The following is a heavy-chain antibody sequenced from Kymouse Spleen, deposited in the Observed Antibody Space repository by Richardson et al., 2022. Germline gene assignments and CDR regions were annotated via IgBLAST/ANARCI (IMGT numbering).Heavy chain of an antibody. CDR3: AKDMATTNY. V-gene: IGHV3-9*01. CDR2: ISWNSGSI. CDR1: GFTFDDYA. J-gene: IGHJ4*02. Sequence: EVQLVESGGGLVQPGRSLRLSCAASGFTFDDYAMHWVRQAPGKGLEWVSGISWNSGSIGYADSVKGRFTISRDNAKNSLYLQMNSLRAEDTALYYCAKDMATTNYWGQGTLVTVSS. D-gene: IGHD4-17*01,IGHD4-23*01,IGHD5-12*01.